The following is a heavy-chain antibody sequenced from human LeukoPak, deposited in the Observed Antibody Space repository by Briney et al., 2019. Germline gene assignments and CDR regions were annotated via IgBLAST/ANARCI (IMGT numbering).Heavy chain of an antibody. Sequence: GRSLRLSCAASGFTFSSYAMHWVRQAPGKGLEWVAVISYDGSNKYYADSVKGRFTISRDNSKNTLYLQMNSLRAEDTAVYYCARGGYDYVWGSYRSTFDYWGQGTLVTVSS. CDR3: ARGGYDYVWGSYRSTFDY. J-gene: IGHJ4*02. D-gene: IGHD3-16*02. CDR2: ISYDGSNK. CDR1: GFTFSSYA. V-gene: IGHV3-30-3*01.